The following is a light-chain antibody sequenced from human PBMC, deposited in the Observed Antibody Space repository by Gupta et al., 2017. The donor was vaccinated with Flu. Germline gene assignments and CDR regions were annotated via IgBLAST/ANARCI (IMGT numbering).Light chain of an antibody. Sequence: EIVMTQSPATLSVSPWERATLSCRASQSVSSNLAWYQQKPGQAPRLLIYGASTRATGIPARFSDSGSGTEFTLTISSLQSEDFAVYYCQQYNNWPPMYTFGQGTKLEIK. CDR3: QQYNNWPPMYT. V-gene: IGKV3-15*01. CDR1: QSVSSN. J-gene: IGKJ2*01. CDR2: GAS.